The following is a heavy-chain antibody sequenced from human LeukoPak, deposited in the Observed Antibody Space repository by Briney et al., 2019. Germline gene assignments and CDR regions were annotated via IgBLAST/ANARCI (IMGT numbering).Heavy chain of an antibody. CDR2: IYYSGST. CDR3: ARDRSYP. CDR1: GGSISSYY. V-gene: IGHV4-59*01. J-gene: IGHJ5*02. Sequence: SETLSLTCTVSGGSISSYYWSWIRQPPGKGLEWIGYIYYSGSTTYNPSLKSRVTISVDTSTNKFSLKLISVPAADTTVDYYARDRSYPWGQGILVTVSS.